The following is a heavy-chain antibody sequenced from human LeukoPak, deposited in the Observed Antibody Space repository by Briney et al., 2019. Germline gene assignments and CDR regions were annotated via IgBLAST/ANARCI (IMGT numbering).Heavy chain of an antibody. Sequence: GGSLRLSCAASGFTLSSYAMSWVRQAPGKGLEWVSGISGSGDRTHYAESVKGRFTISRDNSKNTLYLQMNSLRAEDTAVYSCAKVSWANYFDYWGQGTLVTVSS. CDR2: ISGSGDRT. CDR1: GFTLSSYA. D-gene: IGHD6-13*01. CDR3: AKVSWANYFDY. J-gene: IGHJ4*02. V-gene: IGHV3-23*01.